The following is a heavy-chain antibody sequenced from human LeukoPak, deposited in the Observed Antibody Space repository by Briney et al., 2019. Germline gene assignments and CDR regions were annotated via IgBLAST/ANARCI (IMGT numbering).Heavy chain of an antibody. CDR3: ARDRVGATDYFDY. CDR1: GFTFSSYA. Sequence: GGSLRLSCAASGFTFSSYAMSWVRQAPGKGLEWVAVISYDGSNKYYADSVKGRFTISRDNSKNTLYLQMNSLRAEDTAVYYCARDRVGATDYFDYWGQGTLVTVSS. CDR2: ISYDGSNK. J-gene: IGHJ4*02. D-gene: IGHD1-26*01. V-gene: IGHV3-30-3*01.